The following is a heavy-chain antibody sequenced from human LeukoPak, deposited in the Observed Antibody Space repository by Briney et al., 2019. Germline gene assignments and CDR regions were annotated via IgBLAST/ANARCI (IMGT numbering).Heavy chain of an antibody. D-gene: IGHD2-2*01. V-gene: IGHV3-49*04. CDR1: GFIFGDHG. CDR2: IRSRAYGCTT. CDR3: ARGPILLWIHNGMDV. Sequence: GRSLRLSCTGYGFIFGDHGMSWVRQAPGKGLEWVGFIRSRAYGCTTEYPASVKGRFTISRDDSKGIAYLEMTSLETEDTALYYCARGPILLWIHNGMDVWGQGTTVTVSS. J-gene: IGHJ6*02.